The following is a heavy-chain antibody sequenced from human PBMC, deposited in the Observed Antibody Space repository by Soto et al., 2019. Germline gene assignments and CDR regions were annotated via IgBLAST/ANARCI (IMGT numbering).Heavy chain of an antibody. V-gene: IGHV3-30-3*01. J-gene: IGHJ6*02. CDR1: GFTFSSYA. Sequence: QVQLVESGGGVVQPGRSLRLSCAASGFTFSSYAMHWVRQAPGKGLEWVAVISYDGSNKYYADSVKGRFTISRDNSKNTLYLQMNSLRAEDTAVYYCARDVSYYYGMDVWGQGTTLTVSS. CDR2: ISYDGSNK. CDR3: ARDVSYYYGMDV.